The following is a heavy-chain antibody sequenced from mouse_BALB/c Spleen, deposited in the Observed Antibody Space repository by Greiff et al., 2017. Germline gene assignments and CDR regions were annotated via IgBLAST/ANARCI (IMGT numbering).Heavy chain of an antibody. V-gene: IGHV1-80*01. CDR3: ARGRYDVGFAY. Sequence: VQPQQSGAELVRPGSSVKISCKASGYAFSSYWMNWVKQRPGQGLEWIGLINPYNGGTSYNQKFKGKATLTVDKSSSTAYMELLSLTSEDSAVYYCARGRYDVGFAYWGQGTLVTVSA. CDR2: INPYNGGT. D-gene: IGHD2-14*01. CDR1: GYAFSSYW. J-gene: IGHJ3*01.